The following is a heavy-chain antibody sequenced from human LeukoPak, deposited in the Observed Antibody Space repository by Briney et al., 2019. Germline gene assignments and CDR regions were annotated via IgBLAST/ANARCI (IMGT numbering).Heavy chain of an antibody. J-gene: IGHJ5*02. V-gene: IGHV3-30*02. Sequence: GGSLRLSCAASGFTFSSYGMSWVRQAPGKGLEWVAFIRYEGSEKYYADSVKGRFIISRDNSKNTLYLEMNILRTEDTAVYHCAKDLMRDRWFGESWGQGTLVTVSS. D-gene: IGHD3-10*01. CDR3: AKDLMRDRWFGES. CDR1: GFTFSSYG. CDR2: IRYEGSEK.